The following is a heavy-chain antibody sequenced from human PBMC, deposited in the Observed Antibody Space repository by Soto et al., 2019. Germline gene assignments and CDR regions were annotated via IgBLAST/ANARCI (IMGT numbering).Heavy chain of an antibody. Sequence: GGSLRLSCAASGFTFSNAWMSWVRQAPGKGLEWVGRIKSKTDGGTTDYAAPVKGRFTISRDDSKNTLYLQMNSLKTEDTAVYYCTTERESGRSIFGVVTITDYFDYWGQGTLVTVSS. V-gene: IGHV3-15*01. CDR3: TTERESGRSIFGVVTITDYFDY. J-gene: IGHJ4*02. D-gene: IGHD3-3*01. CDR2: IKSKTDGGTT. CDR1: GFTFSNAW.